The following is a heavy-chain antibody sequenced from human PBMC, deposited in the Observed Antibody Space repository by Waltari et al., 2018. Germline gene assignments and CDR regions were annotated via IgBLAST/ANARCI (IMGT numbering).Heavy chain of an antibody. D-gene: IGHD3-16*02. CDR2: IYYSGST. CDR1: GGSISSSSYY. V-gene: IGHV4-39*01. J-gene: IGHJ4*02. CDR3: ARLVGGYRDY. Sequence: QLQLQESGPGLVKPSETLSLTCTVPGGSISSSSYYWGWIRQPPGKGLEWIGSIYYSGSTYYNPSLKSRVTIAVDTSKNQFSLKLSSVTASDTAVYYCARLVGGYRDYWGQGTLVTVSS.